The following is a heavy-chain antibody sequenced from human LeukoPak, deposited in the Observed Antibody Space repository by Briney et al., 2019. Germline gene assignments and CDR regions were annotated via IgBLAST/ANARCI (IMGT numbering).Heavy chain of an antibody. CDR1: GGSFSGYY. CDR3: ARPTYYDFWSGYYSGGWFDP. D-gene: IGHD3-3*01. J-gene: IGHJ5*02. V-gene: IGHV4-34*01. CDR2: INHSGST. Sequence: PSETLSLTCAVYGGSFSGYYWSWIRQPPGKGLEWIGEINHSGSTNYNPSLKSRVTISVDTSKNQFSLKLSSVTAADTAVYYCARPTYYDFWSGYYSGGWFDPWGQGTLVTVSS.